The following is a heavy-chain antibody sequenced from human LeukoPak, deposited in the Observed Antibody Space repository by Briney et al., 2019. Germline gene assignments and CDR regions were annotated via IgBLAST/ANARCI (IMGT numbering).Heavy chain of an antibody. D-gene: IGHD6-13*01. V-gene: IGHV7-4-1*02. J-gene: IGHJ4*02. CDR3: ARRYSNSWYYFDY. CDR2: INTNTGNP. CDR1: GYTFTSFA. Sequence: GASVKVSCKASGYTFTSFALNWVRQAPGQGLEWMGWINTNTGNPTYAQGFTGRFVFSLDTSVSTAYLQISSLKAEDTAVYYCARRYSNSWYYFDYWGQGTLVTVSS.